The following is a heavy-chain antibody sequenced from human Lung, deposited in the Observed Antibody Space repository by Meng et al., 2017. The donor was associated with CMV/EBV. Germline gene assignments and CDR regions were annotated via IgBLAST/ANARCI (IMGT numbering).Heavy chain of an antibody. Sequence: ASVXVSCKASGYTFSDYGIGWVRQAPGQGLEWMGWINSYSGHTNYAQKLQGRVTMTTDTSTSSAYMELRSLRSDDTSVYYCARVYCSGVSCYSRVDYWGQGTLVTVSS. CDR1: GYTFSDYG. CDR3: ARVYCSGVSCYSRVDY. CDR2: INSYSGHT. D-gene: IGHD2-15*01. J-gene: IGHJ4*02. V-gene: IGHV1-18*01.